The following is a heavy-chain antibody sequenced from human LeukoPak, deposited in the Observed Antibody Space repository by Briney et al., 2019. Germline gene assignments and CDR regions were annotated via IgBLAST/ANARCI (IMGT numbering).Heavy chain of an antibody. Sequence: ASVKVSCKASGYTFTGYYMHWVRQAPGQGLEWMGWINPNSGGTSYAQKFQGRVTMTRDTSISTVYMELSRLRSDDTAVYYCARGPSQIMENYMDVWGKGTTVTVS. J-gene: IGHJ6*03. CDR3: ARGPSQIMENYMDV. CDR2: INPNSGGT. CDR1: GYTFTGYY. V-gene: IGHV1-2*02. D-gene: IGHD3-16*01.